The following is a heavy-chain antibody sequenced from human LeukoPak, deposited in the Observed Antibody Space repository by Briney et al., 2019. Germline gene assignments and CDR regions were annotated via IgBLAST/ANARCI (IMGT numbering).Heavy chain of an antibody. CDR3: ARDLSGWGNSVY. Sequence: ASVNVSCTASGYTFINYYLHWVRQAPGQGLVWMGQINPNTGSTNCAQMFQGRVTMTADTSTNTVYMELNSLTSDDTAVYYCARDLSGWGNSVYWGQGTLVTVSS. D-gene: IGHD5/OR15-5a*01. CDR1: GYTFINYY. V-gene: IGHV1-46*01. CDR2: INPNTGST. J-gene: IGHJ4*02.